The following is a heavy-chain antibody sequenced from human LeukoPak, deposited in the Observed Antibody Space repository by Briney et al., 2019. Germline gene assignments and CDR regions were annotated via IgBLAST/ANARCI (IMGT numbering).Heavy chain of an antibody. D-gene: IGHD2-2*01. V-gene: IGHV3-30*04. CDR3: AGDGRGGLISGAIGWFDP. CDR2: ISYDGGNK. J-gene: IGHJ5*02. Sequence: AGGSLRLSCAASGFTFSSSAMHWVRQAPGKGLEWVAVISYDGGNKYYADSVKGRFTISRDISKNTLYLQMNSLRAEDTSVYYCAGDGRGGLISGAIGWFDPWGQGTLVTVSS. CDR1: GFTFSSSA.